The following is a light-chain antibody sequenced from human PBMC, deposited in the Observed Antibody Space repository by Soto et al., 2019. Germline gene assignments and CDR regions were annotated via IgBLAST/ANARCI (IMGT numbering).Light chain of an antibody. Sequence: QSALTQPASVSGCPGQSIAISCTGTSSDVGGYKYVSWYQQHPGKAPKLLISEVSNRPSGVSDRFSGSKSGNTASLTISGLQAEDEADYYCSSYTINSTLFVFGTGTKVTVL. CDR3: SSYTINSTLFV. V-gene: IGLV2-14*01. J-gene: IGLJ1*01. CDR2: EVS. CDR1: SSDVGGYKY.